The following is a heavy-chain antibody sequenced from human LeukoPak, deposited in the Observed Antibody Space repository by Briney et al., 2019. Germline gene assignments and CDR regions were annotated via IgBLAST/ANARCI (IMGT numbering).Heavy chain of an antibody. CDR2: ISYDGSNK. CDR3: ARDRRDDPHCSSTSCPFNNWFDP. CDR1: GFTFSSYA. J-gene: IGHJ5*02. Sequence: PGRSLRLSCAAAGFTFSSYAMHRVRQAPGKGLEWVAVISYDGSNKYYADSVKGRFTISRDNSKNTLYLQMNSLRAEDTAVYYCARDRRDDPHCSSTSCPFNNWFDPWGQGTLVTVSS. D-gene: IGHD2-2*01. V-gene: IGHV3-30*04.